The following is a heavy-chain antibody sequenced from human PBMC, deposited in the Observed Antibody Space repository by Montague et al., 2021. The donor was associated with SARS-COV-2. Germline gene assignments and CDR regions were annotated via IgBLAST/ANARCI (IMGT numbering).Heavy chain of an antibody. V-gene: IGHV3-30*14. CDR2: ISYDGSNK. D-gene: IGHD6-13*01. J-gene: IGHJ6*02. CDR1: GFTFSIYA. Sequence: SLRLSCAASGFTFSIYAMHWVRQAPGKGLEWVAVISYDGSNKYYADSVKGRSTISRDNSKNTVYLQMNSLRAEDTAVYYCARDTPKQLNYYYGMDVWGQGTTVTVSS. CDR3: ARDTPKQLNYYYGMDV.